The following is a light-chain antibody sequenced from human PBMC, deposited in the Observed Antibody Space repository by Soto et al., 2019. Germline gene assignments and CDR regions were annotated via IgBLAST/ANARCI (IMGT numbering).Light chain of an antibody. Sequence: EIVLTQSPGTLSLSPGDSATLSCRAIQTVISDYLAWYQQTPGQAPRLLIYGASSRATDTPDRFSGRGSGTDFSLTISRLEPGDFALYYCQVYGNSMWTLGPGPKV. CDR3: QVYGNSMWT. J-gene: IGKJ1*01. CDR1: QTVISDY. V-gene: IGKV3-20*01. CDR2: GAS.